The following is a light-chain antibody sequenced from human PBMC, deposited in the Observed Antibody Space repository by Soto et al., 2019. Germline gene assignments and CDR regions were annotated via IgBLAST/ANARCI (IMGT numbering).Light chain of an antibody. Sequence: QSLLTEPASVSGSPGQSITISCTGSGRDIGAYDYVSWYQQHPGKAPKLLIYGVKNRPSGVSYRFSASKSAFTASLTISGLQAEDEAHSYCSSYTTSYFYVFGPGTKVTVL. CDR2: GVK. CDR1: GRDIGAYDY. J-gene: IGLJ1*01. CDR3: SSYTTSYFYV. V-gene: IGLV2-14*01.